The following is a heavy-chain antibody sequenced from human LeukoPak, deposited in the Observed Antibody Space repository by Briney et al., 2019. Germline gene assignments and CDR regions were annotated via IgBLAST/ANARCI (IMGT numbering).Heavy chain of an antibody. CDR3: ARDRYYYDSSGYYYWFDP. J-gene: IGHJ5*02. Sequence: PSETLSLTCSVSGGSIRSYFWSWIRQPAGKGLEWIGYIDDSGNTKYNPSLKNRVTMSVDTSKTQLSLNLRSVTAADTAVYFCARDRYYYDSSGYYYWFDPWGQGTLVTVSS. CDR1: GGSIRSYF. V-gene: IGHV4-59*01. CDR2: IDDSGNT. D-gene: IGHD3-22*01.